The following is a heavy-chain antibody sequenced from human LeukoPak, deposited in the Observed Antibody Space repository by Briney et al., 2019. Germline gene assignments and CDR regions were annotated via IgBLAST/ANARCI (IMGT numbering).Heavy chain of an antibody. V-gene: IGHV3-48*01. CDR2: ISSSSSTI. CDR1: GFTFSSYS. CDR3: ARDKEQQLYYYYGMDV. J-gene: IGHJ6*02. D-gene: IGHD6-13*01. Sequence: PGGSLRLSCAASGFTFSSYSMNWVRQAPGKGLEWVSYISSSSSTIYYADSVKGRFTISRDNAKNSLYLQMNSLRAEDTAVYYCARDKEQQLYYYYGMDVWGQGTTVTVSS.